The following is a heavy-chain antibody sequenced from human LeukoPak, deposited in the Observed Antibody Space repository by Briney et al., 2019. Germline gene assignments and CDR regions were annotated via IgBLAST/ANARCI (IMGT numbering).Heavy chain of an antibody. CDR1: GGTFSSYA. V-gene: IGHV1-69*05. D-gene: IGHD2-15*01. CDR2: IIPIFGTA. CDR3: ASSVSSVVDWFDP. J-gene: IGHJ5*02. Sequence: ASVKVSCKASGGTFSSYAISWVRQAPGQGLEWMGGIIPIFGTANYAQKFQGRVTITTDESTSTAYMELSSLRFEDTAVYYCASSVSSVVDWFDPWGQGTLVTVSS.